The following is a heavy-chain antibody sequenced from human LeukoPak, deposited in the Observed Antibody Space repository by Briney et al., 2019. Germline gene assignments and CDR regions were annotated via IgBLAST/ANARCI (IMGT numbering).Heavy chain of an antibody. J-gene: IGHJ4*02. V-gene: IGHV4-39*07. Sequence: SETLSLTCTVSGGSISSSSYYWGWIRQPPGKGLEWIGSIYYSGSTYYNPSLKSRVTISVDTSKNQFSLKLSSVTATDTAVYYCATPPRGITMVRGVIISLDYWGQGTLVTVSS. CDR2: IYYSGST. CDR3: ATPPRGITMVRGVIISLDY. D-gene: IGHD3-10*01. CDR1: GGSISSSSYY.